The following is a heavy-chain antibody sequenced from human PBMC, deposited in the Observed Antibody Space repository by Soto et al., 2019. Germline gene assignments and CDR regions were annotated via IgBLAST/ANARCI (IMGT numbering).Heavy chain of an antibody. CDR2: VYYSGST. J-gene: IGHJ4*01. CDR3: ARTRMIESWIDY. CDR1: GDSISTYY. Sequence: SETLSLTCDVSGDSISTYYWSWIRQPPGKGLEWIGYVYYSGSTLYNPSLESRVTMSIDMSKKQVSLKLTSAIAADTAVYYCARTRMIESWIDYWGHGTLVTVSS. D-gene: IGHD2-21*01. V-gene: IGHV4-59*01.